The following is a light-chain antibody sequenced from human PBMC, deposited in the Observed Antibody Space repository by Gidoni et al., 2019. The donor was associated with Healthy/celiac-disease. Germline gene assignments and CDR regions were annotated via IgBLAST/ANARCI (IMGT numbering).Light chain of an antibody. J-gene: IGKJ2*01. CDR1: QSLLYNSNNKNY. Sequence: DIVMTQSPDSLAVSLGERATINCKSSQSLLYNSNNKNYLAWYQQKPGQPPKLLFSWASTRESGVPDRFSGSGSGTDFTLTISSLQAEDVAVYYCQQYYSTPYTFGQGTKLEIK. CDR3: QQYYSTPYT. CDR2: WAS. V-gene: IGKV4-1*01.